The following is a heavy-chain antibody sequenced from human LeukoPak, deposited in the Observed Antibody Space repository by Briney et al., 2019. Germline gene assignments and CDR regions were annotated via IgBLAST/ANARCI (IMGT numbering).Heavy chain of an antibody. CDR1: GYTFTSYG. J-gene: IGHJ4*02. CDR3: ARVPNYYYDSSGHYYFDY. Sequence: VASVKVSCKASGYTFTSYGISWVRQAPGQGLEWMGWISAYNGNTNYAQKLQGRVTMTTDTSTSTAYMELRSLRSDDTAVYYCARVPNYYYDSSGHYYFDYWGQGTLVTVPS. D-gene: IGHD3-22*01. CDR2: ISAYNGNT. V-gene: IGHV1-18*01.